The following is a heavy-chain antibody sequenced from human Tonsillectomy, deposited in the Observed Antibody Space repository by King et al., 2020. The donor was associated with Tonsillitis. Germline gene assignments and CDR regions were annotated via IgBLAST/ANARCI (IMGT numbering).Heavy chain of an antibody. D-gene: IGHD4-11*01. Sequence: QLVQSGAEVKKPGASVKVSCKASGYTFTSYGISWVRQAPGQGLEWMGWISAYNGNTNYAQKLQGRVTMTTDTSTSTAYMDLRSLRSDDTAVYYCASDPVGFFTVTTIDYWGQGTLVTVSS. J-gene: IGHJ4*02. CDR2: ISAYNGNT. V-gene: IGHV1-18*01. CDR3: ASDPVGFFTVTTIDY. CDR1: GYTFTSYG.